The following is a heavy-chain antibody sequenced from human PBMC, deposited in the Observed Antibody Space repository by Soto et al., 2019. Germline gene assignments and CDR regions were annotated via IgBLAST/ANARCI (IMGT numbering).Heavy chain of an antibody. CDR2: ISGGGGST. Sequence: GGSLRLSCAASAFSFSNYAMNWVRQAPGKGLEWVSGISGGGGSTYYTDSVRGRFTVSRDNSKNTVYLQMNSLRADDTAVYYCAKSGNHDYVWGSYRFDYWGQGTLVTVSS. CDR1: AFSFSNYA. CDR3: AKSGNHDYVWGSYRFDY. J-gene: IGHJ4*02. D-gene: IGHD3-16*02. V-gene: IGHV3-23*01.